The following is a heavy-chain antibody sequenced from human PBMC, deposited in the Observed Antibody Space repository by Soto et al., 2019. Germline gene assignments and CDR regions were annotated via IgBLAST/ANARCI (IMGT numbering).Heavy chain of an antibody. CDR3: ARDANYYDSSGPIMDV. CDR2: ISAYNGNT. V-gene: IGHV1-18*01. J-gene: IGHJ6*02. D-gene: IGHD3-22*01. Sequence: ASVKVSCKGSGYTFTSYGIGWVRQAPGQGLEWMGWISAYNGNTNYAQKLQGRVTMTTDTSTSTAYMELRSLRSDDTAVYYCARDANYYDSSGPIMDVWGQGTTVTVSS. CDR1: GYTFTSYG.